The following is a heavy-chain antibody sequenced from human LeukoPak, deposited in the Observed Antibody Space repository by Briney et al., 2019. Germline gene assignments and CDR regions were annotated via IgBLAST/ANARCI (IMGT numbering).Heavy chain of an antibody. V-gene: IGHV4-34*01. CDR3: AGSPDILTGYYHRRPYYFDY. CDR2: INHSGST. D-gene: IGHD3-9*01. J-gene: IGHJ4*02. CDR1: GGSFSGYY. Sequence: SETLSLTCAVYGGSFSGYYWSWIRQPPGKGLEWIGEINHSGSTNYNPSLKSRVTISVDTSKNQFSLKLSSVTAADTAVYYCAGSPDILTGYYHRRPYYFDYWGQGTLVTVSS.